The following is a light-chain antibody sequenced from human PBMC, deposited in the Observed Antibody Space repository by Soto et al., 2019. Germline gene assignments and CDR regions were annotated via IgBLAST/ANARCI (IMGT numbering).Light chain of an antibody. CDR1: QGIGTY. Sequence: IHLSQSPSSLSASGGDSVTFTCRSSQGIGTYLVWYQQKPGKAPKLLIYKASTLKSGVPSRFSGSGSGTEFTLTISSLQPDDFATYYCQHYNSYSEAFGQGTKVDIK. J-gene: IGKJ1*01. CDR2: KAS. V-gene: IGKV1-5*03. CDR3: QHYNSYSEA.